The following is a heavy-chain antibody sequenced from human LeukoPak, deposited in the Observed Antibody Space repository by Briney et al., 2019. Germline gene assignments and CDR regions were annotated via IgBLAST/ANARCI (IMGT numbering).Heavy chain of an antibody. J-gene: IGHJ4*02. Sequence: MPSETLSLTCTVSGGSIGSYYWSWIRQPAGKGLEWIGRIYTSGSTNYNPSLKSRVTMSVDTSKNQFSLKLSSVTAADTAVYYCARVDCSSTSCYSYFDYWGQGTLVTVSS. D-gene: IGHD2-2*02. CDR1: GGSIGSYY. CDR2: IYTSGST. V-gene: IGHV4-4*07. CDR3: ARVDCSSTSCYSYFDY.